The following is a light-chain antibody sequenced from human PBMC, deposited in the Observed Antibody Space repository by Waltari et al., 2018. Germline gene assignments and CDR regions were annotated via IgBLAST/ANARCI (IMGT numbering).Light chain of an antibody. CDR3: MQGTYWPRT. J-gene: IGKJ1*01. CDR1: QSLVHSDGNAY. Sequence: DVVMTQSPLSLPVTLGQPASISCFSHQSLVHSDGNAYLNWFHQRPGQSPRRLIYQVSTRDSGVPDRFSGSGSGTDFTLKISRVEAEDVGVYYCMQGTYWPRTFGQGTKVEIK. V-gene: IGKV2-30*02. CDR2: QVS.